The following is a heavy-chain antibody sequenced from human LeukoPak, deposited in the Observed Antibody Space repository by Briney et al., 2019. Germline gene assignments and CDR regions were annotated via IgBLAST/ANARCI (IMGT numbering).Heavy chain of an antibody. V-gene: IGHV5-51*01. CDR1: GYSFTSYW. Sequence: TAGESLKISCKGSGYSFTSYWIGWVRQMPGKGLEWMGIIYPGDSDTRYSPSFQGQVTISADKSISTAYLQWSSLKASDTAMYYCARKADTVMVRGAFDIWGQGAMVTVSS. CDR3: ARKADTVMVRGAFDI. J-gene: IGHJ3*02. CDR2: IYPGDSDT. D-gene: IGHD5-18*01.